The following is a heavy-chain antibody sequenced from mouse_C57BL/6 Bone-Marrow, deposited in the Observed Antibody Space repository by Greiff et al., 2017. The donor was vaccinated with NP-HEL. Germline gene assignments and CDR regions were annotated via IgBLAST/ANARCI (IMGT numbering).Heavy chain of an antibody. CDR3: ARGGPSMVTPYYYAMDY. J-gene: IGHJ4*01. Sequence: QVQLQQPGTELVKPGASVKLSCKASGYTFTSYWMHWVKQRPGQGLEWIGNINPSNGGTNYNEKFKSKATLTVDKSSSTAYMQLSSLTSEDSAVYYCARGGPSMVTPYYYAMDYWGQGTSVTVSS. V-gene: IGHV1-53*01. CDR2: INPSNGGT. CDR1: GYTFTSYW. D-gene: IGHD2-2*01.